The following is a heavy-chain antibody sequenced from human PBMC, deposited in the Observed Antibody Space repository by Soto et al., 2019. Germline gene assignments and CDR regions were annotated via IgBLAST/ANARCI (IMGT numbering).Heavy chain of an antibody. CDR2: ISAYTDTP. D-gene: IGHD2-8*01. CDR3: ARLIRGVEAWFAP. CDR1: GYTFTNFG. Sequence: ASVKVSCKASGYTFTNFGVTWVRRAPGQGLEWMGWISAYTDTPNYAQKFQGRVTMTIDTSTSTAYMDLRSLTSDDTAVYYCARLIRGVEAWFAPWGRGTLVTASS. J-gene: IGHJ5*02. V-gene: IGHV1-18*01.